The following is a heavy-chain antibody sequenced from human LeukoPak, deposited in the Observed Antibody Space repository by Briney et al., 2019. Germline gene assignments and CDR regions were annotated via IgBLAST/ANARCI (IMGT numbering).Heavy chain of an antibody. D-gene: IGHD6-25*01. CDR2: ISSSSSTI. V-gene: IGHV3-48*01. CDR1: GFTFSSYS. CDR3: ATFLSQQREYYMDV. Sequence: PGGSLRLSCAASGFTFSSYSMNWVRQAPGKGLEWVSYISSSSSTIYYADSVKGRFTISRDNAKNSLYLQMNSLRAEDTAVYYCATFLSQQREYYMDVWGKGTTVTVSS. J-gene: IGHJ6*03.